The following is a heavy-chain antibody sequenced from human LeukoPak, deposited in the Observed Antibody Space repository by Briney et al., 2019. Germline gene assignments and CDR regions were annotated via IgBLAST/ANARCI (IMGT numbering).Heavy chain of an antibody. J-gene: IGHJ4*02. V-gene: IGHV4-34*11. CDR2: IYYSGST. CDR1: GGSFSGYY. CDR3: ARAVSGRFDY. Sequence: RASETLSLTCAVYGGSFSGYYWSWIRQPPGKGLEWTGYIYYSGSTNYNPSLNSRVTISVDTSKNQFSLRLSSVTAADTAIYYCARAVSGRFDYWGQGTLVTVSS. D-gene: IGHD6-19*01.